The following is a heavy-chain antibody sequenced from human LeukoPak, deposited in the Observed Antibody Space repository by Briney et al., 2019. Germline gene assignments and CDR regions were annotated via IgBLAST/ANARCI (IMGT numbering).Heavy chain of an antibody. Sequence: PSETLSLTCTVSGGSISSSSYYWGWIRQPPGKGLERIGSIYYSGSTYYNPSLKSRVTISVDTSKNQFSLKLSSVTAADTAVYYCARQVTHYYYYYGMDVWGQGTTVTVSS. CDR1: GGSISSSSYY. D-gene: IGHD2-21*02. J-gene: IGHJ6*02. CDR3: ARQVTHYYYYYGMDV. CDR2: IYYSGST. V-gene: IGHV4-39*01.